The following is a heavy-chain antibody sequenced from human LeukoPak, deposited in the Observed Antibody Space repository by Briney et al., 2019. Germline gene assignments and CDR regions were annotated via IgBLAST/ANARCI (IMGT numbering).Heavy chain of an antibody. CDR3: AIDPNWGTHS. CDR1: GFTFSSYA. CDR2: ISYDGSNK. V-gene: IGHV3-30-3*01. J-gene: IGHJ4*02. Sequence: GGSLRLSCAASGFTFSSYAMHWVRQAPGKGLEWVAVISYDGSNKYYADSVKGRFTISRDNSKNTLYLQMNSLRVEDTAVYYCAIDPNWGTHSWGQGVLVTVSS. D-gene: IGHD7-27*01.